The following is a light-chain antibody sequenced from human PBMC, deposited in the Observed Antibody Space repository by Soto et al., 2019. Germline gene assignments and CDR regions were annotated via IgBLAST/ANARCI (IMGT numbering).Light chain of an antibody. J-gene: IGLJ1*01. V-gene: IGLV2-14*01. Sequence: QSLLSQPASVSGSPGHSITISCTGSRSDVGSYDYVSWYQQSPGKAPKVIIYEVKYRPSGISDRFSASKSGNTASLTISGLQAEDEAVYSCSSYKSTTSIYVFGSGTKVTVL. CDR2: EVK. CDR1: RSDVGSYDY. CDR3: SSYKSTTSIYV.